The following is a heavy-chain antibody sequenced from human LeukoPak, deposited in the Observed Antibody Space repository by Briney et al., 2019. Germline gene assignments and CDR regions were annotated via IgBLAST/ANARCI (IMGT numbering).Heavy chain of an antibody. CDR3: TREAAAGIDY. J-gene: IGHJ4*02. CDR2: VKQDGSEK. CDR1: GFTFSTYW. V-gene: IGHV3-7*01. D-gene: IGHD6-13*01. Sequence: GGSLRLSCAASGFTFSTYWMSWVRQAPGKGLEWVANVKQDGSEKYYLDSVKGRFTISRDNAKNSLYLQMNSLRAEDTAVYFCTREAAAGIDYWGQGTLVTVSS.